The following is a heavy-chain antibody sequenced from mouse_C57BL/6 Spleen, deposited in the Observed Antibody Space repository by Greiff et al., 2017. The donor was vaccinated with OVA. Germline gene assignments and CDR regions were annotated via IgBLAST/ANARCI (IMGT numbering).Heavy chain of an antibody. Sequence: QVQLQQPGAELVKPGASVKMSCKASGYTFTSYWITWVKQRPGQGLEWIGDIYPGSGSTNYNDKFKSKATLTVDTSSSTAYRQLSSLTSEGSAVYYCARISSGYRFAYWGKGTLVTVSA. CDR3: ARISSGYRFAY. V-gene: IGHV1-55*01. J-gene: IGHJ3*01. CDR1: GYTFTSYW. D-gene: IGHD3-2*02. CDR2: IYPGSGST.